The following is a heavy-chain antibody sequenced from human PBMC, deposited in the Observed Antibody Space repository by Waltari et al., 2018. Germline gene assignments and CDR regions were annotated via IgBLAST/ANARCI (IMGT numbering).Heavy chain of an antibody. Sequence: EVQLLESGGGLVQPGGSLRLSCAASGFTFRSYAMSWVRPAPGKGLEWVSAISGSGGSTYYADSVKGRFTISRDNSKNTLYLQMNSLRAEDTAVYYCAKQPWYQLLLYNWFDPWGQGTLVTVSS. D-gene: IGHD2-2*01. CDR3: AKQPWYQLLLYNWFDP. CDR1: GFTFRSYA. J-gene: IGHJ5*02. V-gene: IGHV3-23*01. CDR2: ISGSGGST.